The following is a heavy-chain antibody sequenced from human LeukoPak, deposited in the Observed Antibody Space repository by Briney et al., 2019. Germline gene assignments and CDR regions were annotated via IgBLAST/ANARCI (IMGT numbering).Heavy chain of an antibody. CDR2: INPSDGRT. CDR3: ARGDILTGYYADY. CDR1: GYTFTSYY. J-gene: IGHJ4*02. Sequence: GASVKVSCKASGYTFTSYYMHWVRQAPGQGLEWMGIINPSDGRTTYAQNFQGRVTMTRDMSATTVYMELSSLRFEDTAVYYCARGDILTGYYADYWGQGTLVTVSS. V-gene: IGHV1-46*01. D-gene: IGHD3-9*01.